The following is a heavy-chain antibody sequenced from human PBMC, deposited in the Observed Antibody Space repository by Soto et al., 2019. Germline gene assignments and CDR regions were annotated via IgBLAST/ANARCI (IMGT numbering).Heavy chain of an antibody. V-gene: IGHV3-33*06. CDR3: AKGGTSSWSTFDY. Sequence: PGGSLRLSCAASGFTFSDYGIHWVRQAPGKGLEWVALIWYDGSNKYYADSVKGRFTISRDNSKNTLYLQMNSLRAEDSAVYYCAKGGTSSWSTFDYWGQGTLVTSPQ. D-gene: IGHD6-13*01. J-gene: IGHJ4*02. CDR2: IWYDGSNK. CDR1: GFTFSDYG.